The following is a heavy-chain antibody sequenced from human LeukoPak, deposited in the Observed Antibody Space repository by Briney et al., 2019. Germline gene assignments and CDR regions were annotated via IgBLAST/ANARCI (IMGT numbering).Heavy chain of an antibody. CDR3: ARVPGIAAAATY. D-gene: IGHD6-13*01. V-gene: IGHV1-2*02. Sequence: ASVKVSCKASGYTFTGYYMHWVRQAPGQGLEWMGWINPNSGGTNYAQKFQGRVTMTRDTSISTAYMELSRLRSDDTAVYYCARVPGIAAAATYWGQGTLATVSS. CDR2: INPNSGGT. CDR1: GYTFTGYY. J-gene: IGHJ4*02.